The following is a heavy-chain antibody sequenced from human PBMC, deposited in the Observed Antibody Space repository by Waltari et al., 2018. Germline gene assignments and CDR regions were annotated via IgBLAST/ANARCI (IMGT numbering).Heavy chain of an antibody. CDR3: AANGEEDNDSSGYYPGY. CDR1: GYTFTGYY. D-gene: IGHD3-22*01. J-gene: IGHJ4*02. Sequence: QVQLMQSGAEVKKPGASVKVSCKASGYTFTGYYMHWGRQAPGQGPEWMGWINPNSGATTYARNFRARVTMTRDTSISTAYMELRRLKSDDTAVYYCAANGEEDNDSSGYYPGYWGQGTLVTVSS. CDR2: INPNSGAT. V-gene: IGHV1-2*02.